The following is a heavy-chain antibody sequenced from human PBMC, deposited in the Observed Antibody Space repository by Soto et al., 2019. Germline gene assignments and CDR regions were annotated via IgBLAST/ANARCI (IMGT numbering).Heavy chain of an antibody. D-gene: IGHD6-13*01. V-gene: IGHV1-2*04. J-gene: IGHJ5*02. CDR1: GYTFTGYY. Sequence: ASVKVSCKASGYTFTGYYMHWVRQAPGQGLEWMGWINPNSGGTNYAQKFQGWVTMTRDTSISTAYMELSRLRSDDTAVYYCARVHPQQLVLVSGDWLDPWAREPWSPSPQ. CDR2: INPNSGGT. CDR3: ARVHPQQLVLVSGDWLDP.